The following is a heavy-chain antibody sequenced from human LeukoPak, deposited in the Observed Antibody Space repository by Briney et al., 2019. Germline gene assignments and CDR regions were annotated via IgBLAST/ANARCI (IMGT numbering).Heavy chain of an antibody. CDR1: GYTFTGYY. CDR3: ARDCTAAAAYNWFDP. D-gene: IGHD6-13*01. CDR2: INPNSGGT. Sequence: ASVKVPCKASGYTFTGYYMHWLRQAPGQGLEWMGWINPNSGGTNYAQKFQGRVTMTRDTSISTAYMELSRLRSDDTAVYYCARDCTAAAAYNWFDPWGQGTLVTVSS. V-gene: IGHV1-2*02. J-gene: IGHJ5*02.